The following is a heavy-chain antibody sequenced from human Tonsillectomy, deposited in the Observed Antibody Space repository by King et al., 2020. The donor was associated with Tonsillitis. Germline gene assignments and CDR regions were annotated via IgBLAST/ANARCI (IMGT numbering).Heavy chain of an antibody. D-gene: IGHD4-23*01. CDR3: AIDLGGNQVHWYFDL. J-gene: IGHJ2*01. V-gene: IGHV3-7*01. CDR2: IKQDGSEK. CDR1: VFTFNTYW. Sequence: QLVQSGGGLVQPGGSLRLSCAASVFTFNTYWMSWVRQAPGKGLEWVANIKQDGSEKYYLDSVRGRFTNSRDNAKNSLYLQMNSLRAENTAVYYCAIDLGGNQVHWYFDLWGRGTLVSVSS.